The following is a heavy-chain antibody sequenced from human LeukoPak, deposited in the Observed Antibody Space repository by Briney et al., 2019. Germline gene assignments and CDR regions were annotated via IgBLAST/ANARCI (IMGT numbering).Heavy chain of an antibody. CDR1: GFTFSDYG. D-gene: IGHD2/OR15-2a*01. V-gene: IGHV3-30*02. CDR3: AKDFCDY. CDR2: IRYDGSYE. J-gene: IGHJ4*02. Sequence: GGSLRLSCATSGFTFSDYGMHWVRQAPGKGLEWVAFIRYDGSYEHYIDSVKGRFTIFRDNSKNTVYLRMNSLRVEDTAVYYCAKDFCDYWGQGTLVTVSS.